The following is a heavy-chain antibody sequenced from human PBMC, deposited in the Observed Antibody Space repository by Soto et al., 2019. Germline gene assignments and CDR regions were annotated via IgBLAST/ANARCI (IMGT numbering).Heavy chain of an antibody. CDR3: AKEPTVATIFFCVY. V-gene: IGHV3-23*01. CDR1: GFTFSSYA. Sequence: GSLRLSCAASGFTFSSYAMSWVRQAPGKGLEWVSAFSGSGGSTYYADSVKGRFTISRDNSKNTLYLQMNSLRAEDTAVYYCAKEPTVATIFFCVYWGQGTLVTVSS. D-gene: IGHD5-12*01. J-gene: IGHJ4*02. CDR2: FSGSGGST.